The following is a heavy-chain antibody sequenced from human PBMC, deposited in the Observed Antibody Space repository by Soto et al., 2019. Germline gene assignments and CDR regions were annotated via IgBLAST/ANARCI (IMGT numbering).Heavy chain of an antibody. CDR2: ISYSRNT. CDR3: ACLRGYRGSPIDF. CDR1: GDSSGTYY. J-gene: IGHJ4*02. V-gene: IGHV4-59*01. Sequence: SQTLSLTCTFFGDSSGTYYWSWIVQPPVKGSESFGYISYSRNTNYNPHLKGRVTMSIGTSKNLISLKVGSLTPADTAVYPCACLRGYRGSPIDFWGQGTQVTVSS. D-gene: IGHD2-15*01.